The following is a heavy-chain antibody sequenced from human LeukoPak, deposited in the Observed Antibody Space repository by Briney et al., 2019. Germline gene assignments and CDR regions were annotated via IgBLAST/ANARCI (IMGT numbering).Heavy chain of an antibody. CDR2: IKQDGSEK. CDR3: ARDSSSWPPVNLFSDY. V-gene: IGHV3-7*01. Sequence: GGSLRLSCAASGFTFSSYWMSWVRQAPGKGLEWVANIKQDGSEKYYVDSVKGRFTISRDNAKNSLYLQMNSLRAEGTAVYYCARDSSSWPPVNLFSDYWGQGTLVTVSS. CDR1: GFTFSSYW. D-gene: IGHD6-13*01. J-gene: IGHJ4*02.